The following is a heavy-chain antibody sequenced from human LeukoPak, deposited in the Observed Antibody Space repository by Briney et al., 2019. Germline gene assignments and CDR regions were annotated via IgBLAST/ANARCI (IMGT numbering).Heavy chain of an antibody. D-gene: IGHD3-3*01. Sequence: SETLSLTCTVSGGSISSGSYYWSWIRQPAGKGLEWIGRIYTSGSTNYNPSLKSRVTISVDTSKNQFSLKLSSVTAADTAVYYCARVRVNYDFWSGQDWYFDLWGRGTLVTVSS. CDR2: IYTSGST. CDR1: GGSISSGSYY. CDR3: ARVRVNYDFWSGQDWYFDL. V-gene: IGHV4-61*02. J-gene: IGHJ2*01.